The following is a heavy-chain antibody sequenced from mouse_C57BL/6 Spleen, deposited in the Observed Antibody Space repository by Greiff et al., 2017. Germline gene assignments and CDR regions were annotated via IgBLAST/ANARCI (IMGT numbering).Heavy chain of an antibody. CDR3: ARSRYDYDGYAMDY. J-gene: IGHJ4*01. D-gene: IGHD2-4*01. V-gene: IGHV1-80*01. CDR2: IYPGDGDT. Sequence: QVQLKQSGAELVKPGASVKISCKASGYAFSSYWMNWVKQRPGKGLEWIGQIYPGDGDTNYNGKFKGKATLTADKSSSTAYMQLSSLTSEDSAVYFCARSRYDYDGYAMDYWGQGTSVTVSS. CDR1: GYAFSSYW.